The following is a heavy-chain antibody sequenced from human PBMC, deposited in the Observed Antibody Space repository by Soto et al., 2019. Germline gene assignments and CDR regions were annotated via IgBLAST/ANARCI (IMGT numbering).Heavy chain of an antibody. J-gene: IGHJ6*02. CDR1: GYSFTSYW. CDR2: IYPGDSDT. Sequence: GESLKISCKGSGYSFTSYWIGWVRQMPGKGLEWMGNIYPGDSDTRYHPSFQGQVTISADKSISTAYMQWSSLKASDTAMYYCERDGSADIVAISNTCGMDVWGQGTTLTVSS. CDR3: ERDGSADIVAISNTCGMDV. D-gene: IGHD5-12*01. V-gene: IGHV5-51*01.